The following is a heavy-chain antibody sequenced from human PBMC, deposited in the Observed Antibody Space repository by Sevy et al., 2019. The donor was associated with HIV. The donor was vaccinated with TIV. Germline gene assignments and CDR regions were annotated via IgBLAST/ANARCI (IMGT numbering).Heavy chain of an antibody. D-gene: IGHD2-2*01. CDR2: IIPIFGTA. V-gene: IGHV1-69*13. CDR3: AIDIVVVPAAMRYYYGMDV. CDR1: GGTFSSYA. J-gene: IGHJ6*02. Sequence: ASVKVSCKASGGTFSSYAISWVRQAPGQGLEWMGGIIPIFGTANYAQTFQGRVTITADESTSTAYMELSSLRSEDTAVYYCAIDIVVVPAAMRYYYGMDVWGQGTTVTVSS.